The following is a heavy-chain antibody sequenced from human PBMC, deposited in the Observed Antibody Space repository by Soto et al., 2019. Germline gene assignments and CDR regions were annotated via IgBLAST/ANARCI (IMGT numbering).Heavy chain of an antibody. J-gene: IGHJ4*02. CDR3: ARGEQRQWLVIQLFDY. CDR2: ISYDGSNK. Sequence: QVQLVESGGGVVQPGRSLRLSCAASGFTFSSYAMHWVRQAPGKGLEWVAVISYDGSNKYYADSVKGRFTISRDNSKNTLYLQMNSLRAEDTAVYYCARGEQRQWLVIQLFDYWVQGTLVTVSS. D-gene: IGHD6-19*01. V-gene: IGHV3-30-3*01. CDR1: GFTFSSYA.